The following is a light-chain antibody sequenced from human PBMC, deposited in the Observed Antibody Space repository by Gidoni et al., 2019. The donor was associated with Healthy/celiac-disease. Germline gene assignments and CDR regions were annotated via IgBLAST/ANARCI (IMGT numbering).Light chain of an antibody. V-gene: IGKV3-20*01. Sequence: EIVFTQSPGTLSLSPGERATLSCRASQIVSSSYLAWYQHKPGQAPRLLIYGASRRATGIPDRFSGSGSGTEFTLTISRLEPEDFAVYYCQQYGSSRGTFGQGTKVEIK. J-gene: IGKJ1*01. CDR3: QQYGSSRGT. CDR1: QIVSSSY. CDR2: GAS.